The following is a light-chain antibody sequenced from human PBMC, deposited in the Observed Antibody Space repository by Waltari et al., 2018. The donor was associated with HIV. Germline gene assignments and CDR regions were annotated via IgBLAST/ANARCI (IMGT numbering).Light chain of an antibody. J-gene: IGKJ4*01. CDR1: QSLAHSDGNTY. V-gene: IGKV2-30*02. CDR3: MQGRHRPLT. Sequence: DVVLTQSPLSLAVTLGQPASISCKSSQSLAHSDGNTYLTWFQQRPGHSPRRLIYKVSQRDSGVPDRFSRSGSGTYFTLKISRVEAEDVGVYYCMQGRHRPLTFGAGTKVEIK. CDR2: KVS.